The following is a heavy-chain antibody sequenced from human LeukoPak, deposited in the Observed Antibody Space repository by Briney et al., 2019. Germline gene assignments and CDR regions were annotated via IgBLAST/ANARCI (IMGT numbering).Heavy chain of an antibody. D-gene: IGHD6-6*01. CDR2: ISCKWCST. CDR3: ARVYSSSYLYYYYYYMDV. CDR1: GFTFSSYA. V-gene: IGHV3-64*01. Sequence: GGPLRLFCAASGFTFSSYAMHWVRHAPGKGLEYFLPISCKWCSTLYTNSVKGRFTISRDNSKNTLYLQMGSLRAEDMAVYYCARVYSSSYLYYYYYYMDVWGKGTTVTVSS. J-gene: IGHJ6*03.